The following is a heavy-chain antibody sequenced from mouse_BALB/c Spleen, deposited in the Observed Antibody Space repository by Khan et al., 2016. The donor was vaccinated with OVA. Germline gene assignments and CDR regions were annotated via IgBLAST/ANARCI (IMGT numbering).Heavy chain of an antibody. D-gene: IGHD1-1*01. CDR2: INTNTGEP. J-gene: IGHJ3*01. Sequence: LVESGPELKKPGETVKLSCKASGYTFTNYGMNWVKQAPGKGLKWMGWINTNTGEPTYAEEFKGRFAFSLETSTSTAYLQINNLKNEDTATYFGGRGNYYGSNSWFAYWGQGTLVTVSA. V-gene: IGHV9-3*02. CDR3: GRGNYYGSNSWFAY. CDR1: GYTFTNYG.